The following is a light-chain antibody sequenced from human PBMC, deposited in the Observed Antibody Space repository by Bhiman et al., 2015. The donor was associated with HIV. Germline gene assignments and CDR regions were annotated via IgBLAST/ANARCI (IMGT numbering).Light chain of an antibody. CDR2: RNN. CDR1: SSNIGSNT. V-gene: IGLV1-44*01. J-gene: IGLJ2*01. Sequence: QSVLTQPPSASGTPGQRVTISCSGSSSNIGSNTVNWYQQLPGTAPKLLIYRNNQRPSGVPNRFSGSKSGTSASLAITGLQSEDEANYYCAAWDDGLNGSVVFGGGTKLTVL. CDR3: AAWDDGLNGSVV.